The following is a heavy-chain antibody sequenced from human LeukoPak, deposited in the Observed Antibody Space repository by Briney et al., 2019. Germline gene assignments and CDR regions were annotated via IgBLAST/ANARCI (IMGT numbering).Heavy chain of an antibody. Sequence: GGSLSLSCAPSGFISSTACMTWARQAPGKGLDGVGRIKSKTDGGPTDYAAPVKGRFTISRDDSKNTLYLQMNSLKTEDTAVYYCTTGDYYDSSGYYPLYYFDYWGQGTLVTVSS. D-gene: IGHD3-22*01. CDR3: TTGDYYDSSGYYPLYYFDY. J-gene: IGHJ4*02. V-gene: IGHV3-15*01. CDR1: GFISSTAC. CDR2: IKSKTDGGPT.